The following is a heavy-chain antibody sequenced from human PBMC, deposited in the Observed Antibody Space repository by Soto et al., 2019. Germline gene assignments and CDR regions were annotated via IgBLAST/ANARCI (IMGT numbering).Heavy chain of an antibody. J-gene: IGHJ5*02. D-gene: IGHD3-10*01. CDR3: ARRSSRFGEFMCFDP. CDR1: GYTFTSYG. CDR2: ISAYNGKT. V-gene: IGHV1-18*01. Sequence: ASVKVSCKASGYTFTSYGISWVRQAPGQGLEWMGWISAYNGKTNYAQKLQGRVTMTTDTSTSTAYMELRSLRSDDTAVYYCARRSSRFGEFMCFDPWGQGTLVTVSS.